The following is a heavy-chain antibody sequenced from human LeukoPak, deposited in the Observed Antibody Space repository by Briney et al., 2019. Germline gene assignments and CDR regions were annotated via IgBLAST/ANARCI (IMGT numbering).Heavy chain of an antibody. CDR1: GFTFSSYA. CDR2: FSGSGGRT. V-gene: IGHV3-23*01. CDR3: AKEYGDYAY. D-gene: IGHD4-17*01. J-gene: IGHJ4*02. Sequence: GGSLRLSCAASGFTFSSYAMSWVRQAPGKGLEWVSAFSGSGGRTYYADSVEGRFPISRDNSKNTLYLQMNSRRAEDTAVYYCAKEYGDYAYWGQGTLVTVSS.